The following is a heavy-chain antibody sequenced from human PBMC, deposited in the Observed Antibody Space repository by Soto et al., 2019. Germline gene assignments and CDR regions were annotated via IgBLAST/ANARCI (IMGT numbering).Heavy chain of an antibody. CDR1: GGTFSSYT. CDR3: ARVRWASSSWYGFDP. Sequence: QVQLVQSGAEVKKPGSSVKVSCKASGGTFSSYTISWVRQAPGQGLEWMGRIIPILGIANYAQKFQGRVTITADKSTSTAYMELSSLRSEDTAVYYCARVRWASSSWYGFDPWGQGTLVTVSS. D-gene: IGHD6-13*01. V-gene: IGHV1-69*02. CDR2: IIPILGIA. J-gene: IGHJ5*02.